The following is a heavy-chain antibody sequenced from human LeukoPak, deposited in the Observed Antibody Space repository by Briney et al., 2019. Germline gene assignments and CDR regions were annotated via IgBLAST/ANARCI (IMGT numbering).Heavy chain of an antibody. J-gene: IGHJ6*02. V-gene: IGHV3-53*01. CDR1: GFTFSSYG. D-gene: IGHD6-13*01. CDR2: IYSGGST. Sequence: GGSLRLSCAASGFTFSSYGMHWVRQAPGKGLEWVSVIYSGGSTYYADSVKGRFTISRDNSKNTLYLQMNSLRAEDTAVYYCARDWNIAAAGMSYYYYGMDVWGQGTTVTVSS. CDR3: ARDWNIAAAGMSYYYYGMDV.